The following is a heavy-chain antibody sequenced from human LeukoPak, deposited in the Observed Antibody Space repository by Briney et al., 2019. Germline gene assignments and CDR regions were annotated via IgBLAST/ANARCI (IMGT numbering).Heavy chain of an antibody. V-gene: IGHV1-2*02. Sequence: ASVKVSCKASGYTFTGYYMHWVRQAPGQGLEWMGWVNPNSGGTNYAQKFQGRVTMTRDTSISTAYMELSRLRSDDTAVYYCAGATGYSGSGPNRYWGQGTLVTVSS. J-gene: IGHJ4*02. D-gene: IGHD1-26*01. CDR3: AGATGYSGSGPNRY. CDR1: GYTFTGYY. CDR2: VNPNSGGT.